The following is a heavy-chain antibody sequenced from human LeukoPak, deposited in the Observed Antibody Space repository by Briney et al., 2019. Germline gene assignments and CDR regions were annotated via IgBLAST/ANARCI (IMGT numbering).Heavy chain of an antibody. V-gene: IGHV1-18*01. D-gene: IGHD2-15*01. CDR3: ARVYCSGGSCYSGLNWFDP. Sequence: ASVKVSCKASGYTFTSYGISWVRQAPGQGLEWMGWISAYNGNTNYAQKLQGRVTMPTDTSTSTAYMELRSLRSDDTAVYYCARVYCSGGSCYSGLNWFDPWGQGTLVTVSS. CDR2: ISAYNGNT. CDR1: GYTFTSYG. J-gene: IGHJ5*02.